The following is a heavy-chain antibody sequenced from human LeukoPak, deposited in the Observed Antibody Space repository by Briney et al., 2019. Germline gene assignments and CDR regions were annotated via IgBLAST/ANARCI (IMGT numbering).Heavy chain of an antibody. J-gene: IGHJ4*02. Sequence: SETLSLTCTVSGGSISSGGYYWSWLRQHPGKGLEWIGYIYYSGSTYYNPSLKSRVTISVDTSKNQFSLKLSSVTAADTVVYYCARVGIGYYYDSSGYYFDYWGQGTLVTVSS. V-gene: IGHV4-31*03. CDR2: IYYSGST. D-gene: IGHD3-22*01. CDR1: GGSISSGGYY. CDR3: ARVGIGYYYDSSGYYFDY.